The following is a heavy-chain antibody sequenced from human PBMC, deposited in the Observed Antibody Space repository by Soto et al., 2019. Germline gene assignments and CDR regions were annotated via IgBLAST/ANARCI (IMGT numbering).Heavy chain of an antibody. CDR3: ARDGMTTIDT. Sequence: SETLSLTCIVSGVSVRSYSWSWVRQPANKGLEWIGRVFSSVSATYNPSLKSRVSISIDTPENQISLKLNSVTAADAAVYFCARDGMTTIDTWGQGTMVTVSS. CDR1: GVSVRSYS. V-gene: IGHV4-4*07. CDR2: VFSSVSA. J-gene: IGHJ4*02. D-gene: IGHD2-15*01.